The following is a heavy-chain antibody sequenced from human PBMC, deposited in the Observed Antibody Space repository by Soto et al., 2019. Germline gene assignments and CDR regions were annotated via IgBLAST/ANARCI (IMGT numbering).Heavy chain of an antibody. Sequence: EVQLVEPGGGLVKPGESLRVSCAASGSTFSYYSLHWVRQAPGKGLEWVSSISGSSTYIYYADRVKGRFTISRDNAKNSLYLRMDSLRAEDTAVYYCARGDGTGLYNSGWSPRYWGQGTLVTVSS. V-gene: IGHV3-21*04. CDR1: GSTFSYYS. CDR2: ISGSSTYI. CDR3: ARGDGTGLYNSGWSPRY. D-gene: IGHD6-19*01. J-gene: IGHJ4*02.